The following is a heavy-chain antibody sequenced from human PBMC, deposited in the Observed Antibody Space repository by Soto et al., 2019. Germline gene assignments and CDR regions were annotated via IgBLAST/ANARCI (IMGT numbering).Heavy chain of an antibody. D-gene: IGHD1-26*01. CDR3: AGGWETVGTTTPFAY. CDR2: IIPLFGTP. J-gene: IGHJ4*02. V-gene: IGHV1-69*06. CDR1: GGTFSNYA. Sequence: SVKVSCKASGGTFSNYAINGVRQAPGQGLEWMGGIIPLFGTPNYAQKFQGRVTFTAHKSTSTAYMELRRLRSDDTAGYYCAGGWETVGTTTPFAYWGQGTLVTVSS.